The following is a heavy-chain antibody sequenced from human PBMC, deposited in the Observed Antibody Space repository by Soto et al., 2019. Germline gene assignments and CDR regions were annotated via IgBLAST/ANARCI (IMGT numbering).Heavy chain of an antibody. Sequence: QVQLVESGGGVVQPGRSLRLSCAASGFTFSSYGMHWVRQAPGKGLEWVAVISYDGSNKYYADSVKGRFTISRDNSKNTLYLQMNSLRAEDTAVYYCAKEARYGILTGYYGHGMDVWGQGTTVTVSS. CDR3: AKEARYGILTGYYGHGMDV. CDR1: GFTFSSYG. V-gene: IGHV3-30*18. J-gene: IGHJ6*02. CDR2: ISYDGSNK. D-gene: IGHD3-9*01.